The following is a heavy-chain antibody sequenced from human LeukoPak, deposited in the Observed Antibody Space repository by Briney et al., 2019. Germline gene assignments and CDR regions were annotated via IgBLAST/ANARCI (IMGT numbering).Heavy chain of an antibody. V-gene: IGHV3-23*01. Sequence: GGFLRLSCVASGFIFRDYAMSWVRQTPAGGLEWVSSLRGDGETFYTDSVKGRFTLSRDHSRNTVYLQLSNLRVEDTAVYYCAKASWVSSADAVLWGQGTLVTVS. CDR1: GFIFRDYA. CDR3: AKASWVSSADAVL. D-gene: IGHD3-16*01. CDR2: LRGDGET. J-gene: IGHJ4*02.